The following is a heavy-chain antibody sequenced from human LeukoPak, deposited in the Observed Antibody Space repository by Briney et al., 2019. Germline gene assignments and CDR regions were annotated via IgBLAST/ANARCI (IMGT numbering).Heavy chain of an antibody. CDR1: GFTVSSNY. J-gene: IGHJ4*02. CDR3: AKMDYYDFWSGSLYYFDY. Sequence: PGGSLRLSCAASGFTVSSNYMSWVRQAPGKGLEWVSAISGSGGSTYYADSVKGRFTISRDNSKNTLYLQMNSLRAEDTAVYYCAKMDYYDFWSGSLYYFDYWGQGTLVTVSS. D-gene: IGHD3-3*01. CDR2: ISGSGGST. V-gene: IGHV3-23*01.